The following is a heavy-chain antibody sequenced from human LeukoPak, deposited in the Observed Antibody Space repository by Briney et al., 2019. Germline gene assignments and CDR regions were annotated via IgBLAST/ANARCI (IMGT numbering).Heavy chain of an antibody. D-gene: IGHD1-26*01. J-gene: IGHJ6*02. CDR3: ARGTSGSYYYSYYYGMDV. V-gene: IGHV1-8*01. CDR2: MNPNSGNT. Sequence: ASVKVSCKASGYTFTSYDINWVRQATGQGLEWMGSMNPNSGNTGYAQKFQGRVTMTRNTSISTAYMELSSLRSEDTAVYYCARGTSGSYYYSYYYGMDVWGQGTTVTVSS. CDR1: GYTFTSYD.